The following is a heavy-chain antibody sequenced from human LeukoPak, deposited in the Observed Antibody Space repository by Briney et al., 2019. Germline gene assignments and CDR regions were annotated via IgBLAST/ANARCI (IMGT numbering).Heavy chain of an antibody. CDR1: GYTLIELS. V-gene: IGHV1-24*01. J-gene: IGHJ4*02. CDR3: VTARKRDTWNPRF. Sequence: ALVKVSCKVSGYTLIELSMHWVRQAPGKGLEWMGGFDPGDSVTLYAEKFQGRVTMTEDTSTGTAYMQLNSLTSEDTAVYYCVTARKRDTWNPRFWGQGTLVPVSS. D-gene: IGHD1-20*01. CDR2: FDPGDSVT.